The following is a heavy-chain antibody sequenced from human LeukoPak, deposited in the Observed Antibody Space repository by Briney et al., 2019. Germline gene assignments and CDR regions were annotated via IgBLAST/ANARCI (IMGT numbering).Heavy chain of an antibody. CDR2: ISTYNGNI. V-gene: IGHV1-18*01. CDR3: AREQYSASDY. CDR1: GYTFSTYG. J-gene: IGHJ4*02. Sequence: ASVKVSCKISGYTFSTYGIDWVRQAPGQGLEWLGWISTYNGNIHYAEKVQDRLTLTTDSSTSTAYLELRSLRSDDTGFYYCAREQYSASDYWGQGTLVTVSS. D-gene: IGHD4-11*01.